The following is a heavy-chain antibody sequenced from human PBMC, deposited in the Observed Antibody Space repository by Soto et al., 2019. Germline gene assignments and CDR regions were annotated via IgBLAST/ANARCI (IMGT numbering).Heavy chain of an antibody. CDR1: DGSISNYY. V-gene: IGHV4-59*08. CDR2: IYYTGST. Sequence: SETLSLTCTVSDGSISNYYWSWIRQPPGKGLEWIGYIYYTGSTKYNPSLKSRVTVSVDTSKNQFSLKLSSVTAADTAVYYCARQTHCSTTGCYNFTYWAQGTLVTFPS. J-gene: IGHJ4*02. D-gene: IGHD2-2*02. CDR3: ARQTHCSTTGCYNFTY.